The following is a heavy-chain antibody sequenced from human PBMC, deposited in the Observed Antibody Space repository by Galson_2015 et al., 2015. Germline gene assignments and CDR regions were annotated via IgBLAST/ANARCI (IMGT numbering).Heavy chain of an antibody. Sequence: SLRLSCAASGFTFSSYVMHWVRQAPGKGLEWVAVISHDGRITYFADSVKARFTLSRDNSKSTMYLQTTSLKTEDTAVYFCAREGYSGYGSFFDYWGQGTLVTVS. V-gene: IGHV3-30*01. D-gene: IGHD5-12*01. J-gene: IGHJ4*02. CDR2: ISHDGRIT. CDR1: GFTFSSYV. CDR3: AREGYSGYGSFFDY.